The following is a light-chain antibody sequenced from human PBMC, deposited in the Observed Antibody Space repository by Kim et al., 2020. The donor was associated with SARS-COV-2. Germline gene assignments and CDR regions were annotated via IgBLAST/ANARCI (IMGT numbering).Light chain of an antibody. CDR3: QQYGTSPYT. J-gene: IGKJ2*01. V-gene: IGKV3-20*01. Sequence: ENVLTQSPGTLSLSPGERATLSCRASQSVSSSYLAWYQQKPGQAPRRLIYGASSRATGIPDRFSGSGSGTDFTLTISRLEPEDFAVYYCQQYGTSPYTFGQGTKLEI. CDR1: QSVSSSY. CDR2: GAS.